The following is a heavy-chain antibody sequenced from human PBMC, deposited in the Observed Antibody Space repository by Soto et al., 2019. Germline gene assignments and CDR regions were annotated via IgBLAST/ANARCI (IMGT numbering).Heavy chain of an antibody. CDR3: ARSGSKYGANDFDI. CDR1: GGSISGYY. CDR2: IYYIGTT. J-gene: IGHJ3*02. Sequence: PSETLSLTCTVSGGSISGYYWNWIRQPPGKGLEYIGHIYYIGTTNYNPSLKSRATISVDTSKNQFSLKLTSVTAADTAVYFCARSGSKYGANDFDIWDPGTMVTVS. D-gene: IGHD5-18*01. V-gene: IGHV4-59*01.